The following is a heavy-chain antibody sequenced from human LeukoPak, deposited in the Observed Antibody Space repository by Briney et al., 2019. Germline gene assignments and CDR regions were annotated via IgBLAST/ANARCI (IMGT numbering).Heavy chain of an antibody. Sequence: GGSLRLSCAASGFTFSSYAMSWVRQAPGKGLEWVPAISGSGGSTYYADSVKGRFTISRDNSKNTLYLQMNSLRAEDTAVYYCAKSTQQLYYFDYWGQGTLVTVSS. J-gene: IGHJ4*02. D-gene: IGHD6-13*01. CDR1: GFTFSSYA. CDR3: AKSTQQLYYFDY. V-gene: IGHV3-23*01. CDR2: ISGSGGST.